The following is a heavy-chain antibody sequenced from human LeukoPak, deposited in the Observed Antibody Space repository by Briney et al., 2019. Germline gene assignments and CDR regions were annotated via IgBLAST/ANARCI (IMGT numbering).Heavy chain of an antibody. CDR1: GGSFSGYY. CDR3: ARSGAAAAGDAFDI. Sequence: SETLSLTCAVYGGSFSGYYWSWIRQPPGKGLEWIGEINHSGSTNYNPSLKSRVTISVDTSKNQFSLKLSSVTAADTAVYYCARSGAAAAGDAFDIWGQGTMVTVSS. V-gene: IGHV4-34*01. J-gene: IGHJ3*02. D-gene: IGHD6-13*01. CDR2: INHSGST.